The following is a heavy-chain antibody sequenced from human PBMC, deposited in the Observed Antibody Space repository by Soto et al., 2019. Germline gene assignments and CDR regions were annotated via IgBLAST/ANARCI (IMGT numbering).Heavy chain of an antibody. CDR3: TKAHQVIRD. CDR2: ISYSDAST. Sequence: EVQLLESGGGLVQPGGSLRLSCAASGFTFSSYAMSWVRQAPGKGLDWVSGISYSDASTYYADSVKGRFTNSRDTSKNPLFLQMNSLRAENTAIYNCTKAHQVIRDWGQGTLVTGSS. J-gene: IGHJ4*02. V-gene: IGHV3-23*01. CDR1: GFTFSSYA.